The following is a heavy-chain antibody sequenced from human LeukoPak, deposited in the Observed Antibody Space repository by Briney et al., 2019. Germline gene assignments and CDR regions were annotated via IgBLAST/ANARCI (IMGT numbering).Heavy chain of an antibody. CDR3: TRSRVSGSYLDYHSGMDV. D-gene: IGHD1-26*01. CDR1: RGPISSHY. Sequence: PSETLSLTCTVSRGPISSHYWSWLRQPPGKGLEWIGYVSFSGTTKYSPSLNSRVTISRDTSKNQFSLRVNSVTAADTAVYYCTRSRVSGSYLDYHSGMDVWGQGTTVIVS. V-gene: IGHV4-59*11. J-gene: IGHJ6*02. CDR2: VSFSGTT.